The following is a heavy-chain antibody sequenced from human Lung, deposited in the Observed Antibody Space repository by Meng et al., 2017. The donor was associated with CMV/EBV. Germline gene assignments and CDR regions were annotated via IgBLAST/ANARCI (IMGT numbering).Heavy chain of an antibody. CDR3: ARENLELQGTVDY. V-gene: IGHV3-30*03. D-gene: IGHD1-7*01. CDR1: GFTITAYP. J-gene: IGHJ4*02. CDR2: DGNNK. Sequence: QVQLVGSGGGVVQPGRSLRLSFAASGFTITAYPMHWVRQVPGKGLEWVTVDGNNKYYADSVKGRFTISRDNSRNTLDLQMDSLRTEDTAIYYCARENLELQGTVDYWGQGTLVTVSS.